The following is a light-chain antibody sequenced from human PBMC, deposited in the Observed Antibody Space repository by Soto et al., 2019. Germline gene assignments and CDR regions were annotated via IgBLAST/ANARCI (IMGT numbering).Light chain of an antibody. CDR1: ALPKQY. CDR2: KDS. CDR3: QSADSSGTYV. J-gene: IGLJ1*01. Sequence: SYELTQPPSVSVSPGQTARITCSGDALPKQYAYWYQQKPGQAPVLVIYKDSERPSGIPERFSGSSSGTTVTLTISGVQAEDEADYYWQSADSSGTYVVGTGTKLTVL. V-gene: IGLV3-25*03.